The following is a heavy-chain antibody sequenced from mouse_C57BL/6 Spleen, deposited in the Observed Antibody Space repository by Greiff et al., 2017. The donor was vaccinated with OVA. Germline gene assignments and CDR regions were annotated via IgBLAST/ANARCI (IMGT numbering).Heavy chain of an antibody. CDR3: SRGACYGSSYGDFDF. J-gene: IGHJ1*03. CDR1: GYTFTSYW. D-gene: IGHD1-1*01. Sequence: QVQLQQPGTELVKPGASVKLSCKASGYTFTSYWMHWVKQRPGQGLEWIGNINPSNGGTNYNEKFKSKATLTVDKSSSTAYMQLSSLTSEDSAVXDGSRGACYGSSYGDFDFWGTGTTVTVSS. CDR2: INPSNGGT. V-gene: IGHV1-53*01.